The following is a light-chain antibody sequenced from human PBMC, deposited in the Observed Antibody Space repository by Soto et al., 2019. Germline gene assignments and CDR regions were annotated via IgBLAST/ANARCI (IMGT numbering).Light chain of an antibody. CDR1: QNVGSRH. J-gene: IGKJ1*01. CDR2: GTS. CDR3: RQYGSSPRT. V-gene: IGKV3-20*01. Sequence: EIGSTQYPGTLSLSPGERATLSCRASQNVGSRHLGWYQQKPGQAPRLLIYGTSNRASGIPDRFSGSGSGTGFSLTISSLETGDLAIYCCRQYGSSPRTFGPGTKVEIK.